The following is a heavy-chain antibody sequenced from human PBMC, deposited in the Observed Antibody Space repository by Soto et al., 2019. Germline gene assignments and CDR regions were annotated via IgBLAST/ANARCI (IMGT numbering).Heavy chain of an antibody. Sequence: PSETLSLTCTVSGGSISSYYWSWIRQPPGKGLEWIGYIYYSGSTNYNPSLKSRVTISVDTSKNQFSLKLSSVTAADTAVYYCARNLVFEEFVYNWFDPLAQRTLVPVSS. CDR3: ARNLVFEEFVYNWFDP. V-gene: IGHV4-59*08. CDR2: IYYSGST. CDR1: GGSISSYY. D-gene: IGHD3-10*02. J-gene: IGHJ5*01.